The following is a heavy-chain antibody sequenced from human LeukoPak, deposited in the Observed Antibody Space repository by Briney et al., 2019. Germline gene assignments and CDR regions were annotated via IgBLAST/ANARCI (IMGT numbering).Heavy chain of an antibody. CDR2: IYTTGST. CDR3: ARDGFYDSSGYYYNWVFDY. D-gene: IGHD3-22*01. Sequence: SETLSLTCTVSGGSITSYYWSWIRQPAGKGLEWIGRIYTTGSTYYNHFLKSRVTMAVNTSKNQFSLRLSSVAAADTAVYYCARDGFYDSSGYYYNWVFDYWGQGTLVTVSS. J-gene: IGHJ4*02. V-gene: IGHV4-4*07. CDR1: GGSITSYY.